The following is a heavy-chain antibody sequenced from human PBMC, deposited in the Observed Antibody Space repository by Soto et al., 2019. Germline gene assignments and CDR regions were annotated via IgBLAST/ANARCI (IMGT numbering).Heavy chain of an antibody. D-gene: IGHD5-12*01. V-gene: IGHV1-2*04. CDR3: ARSKVGDGYNYDY. CDR2: ISPNSGGT. CDR1: GYTFTGYY. J-gene: IGHJ4*02. Sequence: GASVKVSCKASGYTFTGYYMHWVRQAPGQGLEWMGWISPNSGGTNYAQKFQGWVTMTRDTSISTAYMELSRLRSDDTAVYYCARSKVGDGYNYDYWGQGTLVTVSS.